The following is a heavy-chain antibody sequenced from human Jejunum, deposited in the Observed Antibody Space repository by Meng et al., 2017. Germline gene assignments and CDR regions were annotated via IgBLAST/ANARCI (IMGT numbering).Heavy chain of an antibody. V-gene: IGHV4-38-2*01. D-gene: IGHD4-23*01. CDR2: IDHSGTT. CDR3: ARGTGNYGGKFDY. CDR1: GYSISSGYY. J-gene: IGHJ4*02. Sequence: GSLRLSCAVSGYSISSGYYWGWIRQPPGKGLEWIGNIDHSGTTFYNPSLKSRVTISLDTSENQFSLKLNYVTAADTAVYYCARGTGNYGGKFDYWGQGTLVTVSS.